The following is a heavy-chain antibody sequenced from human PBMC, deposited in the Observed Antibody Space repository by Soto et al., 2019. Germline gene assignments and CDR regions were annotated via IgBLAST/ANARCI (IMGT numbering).Heavy chain of an antibody. Sequence: ELLNISFTGSGYSFTRYWIGLVRQMPGKGMEWMGIIYHGDSDTRYSPSFQGQVTISADKSISTAYLQWSSLKASDTAMYYCARMPSFTMVRGLIPLLGSYGMDVWGQGTKVTVSS. D-gene: IGHD3-10*01. CDR2: IYHGDSDT. V-gene: IGHV5-51*01. CDR1: GYSFTRYW. J-gene: IGHJ6*02. CDR3: ARMPSFTMVRGLIPLLGSYGMDV.